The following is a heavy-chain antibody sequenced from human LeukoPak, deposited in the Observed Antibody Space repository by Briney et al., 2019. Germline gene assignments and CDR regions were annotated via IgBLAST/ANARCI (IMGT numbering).Heavy chain of an antibody. CDR1: GFTFSSYA. CDR3: ARVKLQLERFIHAFDI. Sequence: PGGSLRLSCAASGFTFSSYAMHWVRQAPGKGLEWVAVISYDGSNKYYADSVKGRFTTSRDNSKNTLYLQMNSLRAEDTAVYYCARVKLQLERFIHAFDIWGQGTMVTVSS. CDR2: ISYDGSNK. D-gene: IGHD1-1*01. V-gene: IGHV3-30-3*01. J-gene: IGHJ3*02.